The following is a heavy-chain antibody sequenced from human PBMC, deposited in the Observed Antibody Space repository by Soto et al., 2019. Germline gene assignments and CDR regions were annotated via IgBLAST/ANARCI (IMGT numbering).Heavy chain of an antibody. CDR1: GGSISSGTYS. J-gene: IGHJ3*02. CDR3: VRDGDYYDSAGYLTI. D-gene: IGHD3-22*01. Sequence: QLQLQESGSGLVKPSQTLSLTCAVSGGSISSGTYSWSWIRQPPGEGLEWIGYIFHSGHTYYNPSLKSRVTISIDTSKTQVSLKLSSVTAADTAVYYCVRDGDYYDSAGYLTIWGQGTMVTVSS. CDR2: IFHSGHT. V-gene: IGHV4-30-2*01.